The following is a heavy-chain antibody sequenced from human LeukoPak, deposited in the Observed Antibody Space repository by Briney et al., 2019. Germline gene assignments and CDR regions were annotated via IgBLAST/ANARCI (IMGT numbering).Heavy chain of an antibody. J-gene: IGHJ4*02. D-gene: IGHD1-26*01. CDR1: GYSFANYW. Sequence: ISGXGSGYSFANYWIGWVRRMPGKGLEGMGIIYPGEANTKYSPSFQGQVTISADKSISTAYLQWSSLKASDTAMYYCARRPSGTYAYYFDYWAQGTLVTVSS. CDR2: IYPGEANT. V-gene: IGHV5-51*01. CDR3: ARRPSGTYAYYFDY.